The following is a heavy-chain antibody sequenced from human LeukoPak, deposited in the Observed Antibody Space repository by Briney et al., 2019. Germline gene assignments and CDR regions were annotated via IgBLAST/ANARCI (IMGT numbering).Heavy chain of an antibody. CDR3: AKLTYYYDSSGYYLDY. D-gene: IGHD3-22*01. Sequence: GGSLRLSCAASGFTFSSYVMSWVRQAPGKGLEWVSAISGSGGSTYYADSVKGRFTISRDNSKNTLYLQMNSPRAEDTAVYYCAKLTYYYDSSGYYLDYWGQGTLVTVSS. V-gene: IGHV3-23*01. CDR2: ISGSGGST. J-gene: IGHJ4*02. CDR1: GFTFSSYV.